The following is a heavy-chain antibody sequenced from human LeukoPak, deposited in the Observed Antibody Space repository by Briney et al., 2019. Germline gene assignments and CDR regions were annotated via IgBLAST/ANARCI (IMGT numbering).Heavy chain of an antibody. D-gene: IGHD3-22*01. CDR1: VYTFTSYG. Sequence: ASVKVSCKASVYTFTSYGISWVRQAPGQGLEWMGWISAYNGNTNYAQKLQGRVTMTTDTSTSTAYMELRSLRSDDTAVYYCARDPDDSSGYWLYYYYYGMDVWGQGTTVTVSS. CDR3: ARDPDDSSGYWLYYYYYGMDV. CDR2: ISAYNGNT. V-gene: IGHV1-18*01. J-gene: IGHJ6*02.